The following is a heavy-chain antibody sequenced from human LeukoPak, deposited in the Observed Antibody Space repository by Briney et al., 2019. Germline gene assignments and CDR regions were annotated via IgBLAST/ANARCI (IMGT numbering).Heavy chain of an antibody. J-gene: IGHJ4*02. CDR2: INPSSGGT. V-gene: IGHV1-2*06. CDR1: GYTFTGYY. CDR3: TRGPSGSDY. D-gene: IGHD3-10*01. Sequence: ASVKVSCKVSGYTFTGYYVHWVRQAPGQGLEWMGRINPSSGGTNYAQKFQGRVTMARDTSINTAYMDLSSLRSDDTAVYYCTRGPSGSDYWGQGTLVTVSS.